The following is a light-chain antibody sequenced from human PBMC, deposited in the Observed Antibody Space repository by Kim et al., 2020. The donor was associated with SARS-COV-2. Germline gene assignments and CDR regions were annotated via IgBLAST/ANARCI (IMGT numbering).Light chain of an antibody. CDR2: KDY. CDR1: ILAKKY. Sequence: SYELTQPSSVSVSSGQTARITCSGNILAKKYARWFQQKPGQAPVLVIYKDYERPSGIPERFSGSSSGTTVTLTISGAQVEDEADYYCFSAADNNWVFGGGTQLTVL. V-gene: IGLV3-27*01. J-gene: IGLJ3*02. CDR3: FSAADNNWV.